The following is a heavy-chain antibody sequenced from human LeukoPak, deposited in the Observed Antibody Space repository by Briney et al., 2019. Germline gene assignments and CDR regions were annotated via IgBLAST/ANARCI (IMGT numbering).Heavy chain of an antibody. CDR3: ARSFFGGDYENDAFDI. Sequence: GASVKVSCKASGYTFTGYYMHWVRQAPGQGLEWMGWINPNSGGTNYAQKFQGRVTMTRDMSTSTVYMELSSLRSEDTAVYYCARSFFGGDYENDAFDIWGQGTMVTVSS. V-gene: IGHV1-2*02. CDR1: GYTFTGYY. J-gene: IGHJ3*02. D-gene: IGHD4-17*01. CDR2: INPNSGGT.